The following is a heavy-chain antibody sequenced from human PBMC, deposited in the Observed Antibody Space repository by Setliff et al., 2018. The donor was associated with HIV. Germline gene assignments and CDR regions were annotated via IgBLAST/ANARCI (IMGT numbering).Heavy chain of an antibody. D-gene: IGHD3-10*01. CDR1: GFTFNNFW. CDR2: INGDGNKK. Sequence: LRLSCAASGFTFNNFWMYWVRQSPGKGLEWVANINGDGNKKYYVASVKGRFTISRDNAKNSLYLQMNSLRAEDTDVYYCARDTTYYYGSGSYHWGQGTLVTVSS. CDR3: ARDTTYYYGSGSYH. V-gene: IGHV3-7*01. J-gene: IGHJ4*02.